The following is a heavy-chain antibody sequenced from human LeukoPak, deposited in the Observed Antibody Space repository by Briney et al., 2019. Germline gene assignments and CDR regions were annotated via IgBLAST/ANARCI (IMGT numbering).Heavy chain of an antibody. V-gene: IGHV5-51*01. D-gene: IGHD3-10*01. Sequence: GESLKISCXGSGYSFTCYWIGWVRQMTGKGLEWMGIIYPGDSDTRYSPSFQGQVTISADKSISTAYLQWSSLKASDTAMYYCAITMVRGVMGYWGQGTLVTVSS. CDR2: IYPGDSDT. J-gene: IGHJ4*02. CDR1: GYSFTCYW. CDR3: AITMVRGVMGY.